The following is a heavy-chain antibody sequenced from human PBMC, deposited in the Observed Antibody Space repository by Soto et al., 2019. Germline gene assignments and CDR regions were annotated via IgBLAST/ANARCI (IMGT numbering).Heavy chain of an antibody. D-gene: IGHD2-8*01. Sequence: QVQLVESGGGLVKPGGSLRLSCAASGFTFSDYYMSWIRQAPGKGLEWVSYISSSSSYTNYADSVKGRFTISRDNAKNSLYLQMNRMRAEDTAVYYCARTPDCTNGVCSAGFDYWGQGTLVTVSS. CDR1: GFTFSDYY. CDR3: ARTPDCTNGVCSAGFDY. J-gene: IGHJ4*02. V-gene: IGHV3-11*06. CDR2: ISSSSSYT.